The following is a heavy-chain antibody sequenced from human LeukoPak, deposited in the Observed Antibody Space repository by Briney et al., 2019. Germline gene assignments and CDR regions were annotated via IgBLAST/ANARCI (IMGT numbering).Heavy chain of an antibody. CDR1: GFTFSSYW. CDR3: ARDKYGAYFDS. D-gene: IGHD4-17*01. V-gene: IGHV3-7*04. CDR2: IKPDGSEK. J-gene: IGHJ4*02. Sequence: GGSLRLSCAASGFTFSSYWMDWVRQAPGKGLEWVANIKPDGSEKYYVDSVKGRFTISRDNAKNSLYLQMNSLRVEDTAVYYCARDKYGAYFDSWGQGTLVTVSS.